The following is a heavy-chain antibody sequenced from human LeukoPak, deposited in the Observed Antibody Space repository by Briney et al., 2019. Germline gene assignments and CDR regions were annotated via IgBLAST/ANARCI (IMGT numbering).Heavy chain of an antibody. CDR1: GYTFTGYY. CDR3: ARVVYSGYDLRGAMDV. J-gene: IGHJ6*03. D-gene: IGHD5-12*01. CDR2: INPNSGGI. V-gene: IGHV1-2*02. Sequence: ASVKVSCKASGYTFTGYYMHWVRQAPGQVLEWMGWINPNSGGINYAQKFQGRVTMTRDTSISTAYMELSRLRSDDTAVYYCARVVYSGYDLRGAMDVWGKGTTVTVSS.